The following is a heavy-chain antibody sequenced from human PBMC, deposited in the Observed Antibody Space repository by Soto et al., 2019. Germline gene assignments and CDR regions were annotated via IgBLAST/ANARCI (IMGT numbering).Heavy chain of an antibody. CDR3: AREYTAWPLAYGLDV. Sequence: PGRSRRLSCVVSGFFFSIYSISWVRQAPGKGLEWVSSISSRSDIYYADSVKGRFTISRDNAKNSVSLQMNSLRAGDTAVYYCAREYTAWPLAYGLDVWGQGTTVTVSS. D-gene: IGHD2-2*02. V-gene: IGHV3-21*01. CDR1: GFFFSIYS. J-gene: IGHJ6*02. CDR2: ISSRSDI.